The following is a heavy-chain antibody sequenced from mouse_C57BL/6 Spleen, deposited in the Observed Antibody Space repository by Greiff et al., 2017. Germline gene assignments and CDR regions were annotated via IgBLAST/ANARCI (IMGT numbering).Heavy chain of an antibody. CDR2: IWSGGST. CDR3: ARSEGIYDGYVFAY. J-gene: IGHJ3*01. D-gene: IGHD2-3*01. Sequence: QVQLQQSGPGLVQPSQSLSITCTVSGFSLTSYGVHWVRQSPGKGLEWLGVIWSGGSTDYNAAFISRLSISKDNSKSQVFFKMNSLQADDTAIYYCARSEGIYDGYVFAYWGQGTLVTVSA. V-gene: IGHV2-2*01. CDR1: GFSLTSYG.